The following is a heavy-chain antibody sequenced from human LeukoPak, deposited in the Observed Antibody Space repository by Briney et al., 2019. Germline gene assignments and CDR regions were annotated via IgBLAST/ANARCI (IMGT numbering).Heavy chain of an antibody. V-gene: IGHV3-7*01. CDR1: GFTFSSYW. Sequence: GGSLRLSCAASGFTFSSYWMSWVRQAPGKGLEWVANIKQDGSEKYYVDSVKGRFTISRDNAKNSLYLQMNSLRAEDTAVYYCARGTFYGGYDLDAFDIWGQGTMVTVSS. D-gene: IGHD4-17*01. J-gene: IGHJ3*02. CDR2: IKQDGSEK. CDR3: ARGTFYGGYDLDAFDI.